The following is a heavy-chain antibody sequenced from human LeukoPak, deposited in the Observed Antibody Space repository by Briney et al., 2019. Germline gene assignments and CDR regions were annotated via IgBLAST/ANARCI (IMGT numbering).Heavy chain of an antibody. CDR3: ARTTGTMVRGVITNWFDT. CDR1: GGSISSYY. J-gene: IGHJ5*02. D-gene: IGHD3-10*01. CDR2: IYYSGST. V-gene: IGHV4-59*01. Sequence: SETLSLTCTVSGGSISSYYWSWIRQPPGKGLEGIGYIYYSGSTNYNPSLKSRVTISVDTSKNQFSLKLSSVTAADTAVYYCARTTGTMVRGVITNWFDTWGQGTLVTVSS.